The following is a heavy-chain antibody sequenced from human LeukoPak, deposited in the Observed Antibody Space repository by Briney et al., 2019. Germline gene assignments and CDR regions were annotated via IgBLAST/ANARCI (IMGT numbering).Heavy chain of an antibody. D-gene: IGHD3-16*02. CDR3: ARIMITFGRVIVMFDY. V-gene: IGHV1-18*01. J-gene: IGHJ4*02. CDR2: ISVHNGNT. CDR1: GGSFSSYG. Sequence: GASVKVSCKASGGSFSSYGSSWVRQAPGQGLEWMGWISVHNGNTNYAQKFQGRVIMTTDTSTSTGYMELKSLRSDDTAMYFCARIMITFGRVIVMFDYWGQGTLVTVSS.